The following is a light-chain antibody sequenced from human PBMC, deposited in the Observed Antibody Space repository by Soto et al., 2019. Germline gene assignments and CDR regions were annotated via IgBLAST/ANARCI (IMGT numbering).Light chain of an antibody. CDR3: QESDSTRWGT. V-gene: IGKV1-39*01. CDR1: QGINTY. J-gene: IGKJ1*01. CDR2: GAS. Sequence: IQYAHSPSLLSSSLVERVGITCLASQGINTYLNWYQQKPGKAPKLLIYGASSLQSGVPLRFSGSGSGTDFTLTISSLEPEDFATYYCQESDSTRWGTCGQGTKVDIK.